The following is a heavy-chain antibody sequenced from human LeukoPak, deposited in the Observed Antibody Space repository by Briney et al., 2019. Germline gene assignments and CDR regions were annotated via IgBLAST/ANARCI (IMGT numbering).Heavy chain of an antibody. J-gene: IGHJ4*02. V-gene: IGHV1-2*02. Sequence: ASVKVSCKASGYTFTDYHMHWVRQAPGQGLEWMGRIIPDNGGTSFAQEFQGRVTMTRDTSITTAYMELSRLTSDDTAVYYCVRENWYYDYWGQGTPATVSS. CDR3: VRENWYYDY. D-gene: IGHD1-7*01. CDR1: GYTFTDYH. CDR2: IIPDNGGT.